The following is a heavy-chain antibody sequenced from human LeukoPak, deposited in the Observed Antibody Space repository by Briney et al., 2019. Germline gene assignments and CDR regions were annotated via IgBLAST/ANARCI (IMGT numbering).Heavy chain of an antibody. Sequence: GGSLRLSCAASGFTFSSNAMTWVRQAPGKGLEWVSAIHGSDDNTHYADSVKGRFTISRDKSKNTLYLQMNSLRADDTAVYYCAKDLLRWSFNYWGQGTLVTVSS. CDR1: GFTFSSNA. D-gene: IGHD4-23*01. CDR3: AKDLLRWSFNY. V-gene: IGHV3-23*01. CDR2: IHGSDDNT. J-gene: IGHJ4*02.